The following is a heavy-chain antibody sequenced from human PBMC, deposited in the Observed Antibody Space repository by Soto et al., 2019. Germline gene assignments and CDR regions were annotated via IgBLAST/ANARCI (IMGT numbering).Heavy chain of an antibody. V-gene: IGHV1-8*01. Sequence: QVQLVQSGAEVKKPGASVKVSCKASGYTFTSNDINWVRQATGQGFEWMGWMSPKSGDTGYAQKFQGRVTMTRDTSTSTAYMELSSLRSEDTAVYYCAGGPPNCGFDFWGQGTLVTVPS. CDR2: MSPKSGDT. CDR1: GYTFTSND. CDR3: AGGPPNCGFDF. D-gene: IGHD7-27*01. J-gene: IGHJ4*02.